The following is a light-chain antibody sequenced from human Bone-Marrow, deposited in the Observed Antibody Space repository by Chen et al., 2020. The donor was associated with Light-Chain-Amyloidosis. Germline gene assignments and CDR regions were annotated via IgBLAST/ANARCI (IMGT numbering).Light chain of an antibody. Sequence: QSALTQPASVSGSPGQSITISCTGTSGDVGTYNYVSLYQQHPGKAPKVMIYAVSNRPSGVSNHFSGSKSGNTASLTISGLQAEDEADYYYSSFTSSSSYVFGPGTKVTVL. J-gene: IGLJ1*01. V-gene: IGLV2-14*01. CDR3: SSFTSSSSYV. CDR1: SGDVGTYNY. CDR2: AVS.